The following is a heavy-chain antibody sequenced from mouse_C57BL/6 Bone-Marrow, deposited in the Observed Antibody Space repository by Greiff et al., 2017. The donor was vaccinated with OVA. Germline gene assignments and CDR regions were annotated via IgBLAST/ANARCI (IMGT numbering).Heavy chain of an antibody. Sequence: VQLQQSGAELARPGASVKMSCKASGYTFTSYWITWVKQRPGQGLEWIGDIYPGSGSTNYNEKFKSKATLTVDTSSSTAYMQLSSLTSEDSAVYYCASLDYRYFDVWGTGTTVTVSS. V-gene: IGHV1-55*01. J-gene: IGHJ1*03. D-gene: IGHD2-12*01. CDR3: ASLDYRYFDV. CDR1: GYTFTSYW. CDR2: IYPGSGST.